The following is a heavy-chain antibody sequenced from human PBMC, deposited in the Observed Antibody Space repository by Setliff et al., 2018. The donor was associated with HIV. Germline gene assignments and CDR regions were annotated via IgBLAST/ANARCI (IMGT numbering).Heavy chain of an antibody. Sequence: SETLALTCAVYGASLSGYYWAWLRQSPGTGLEWIGEIDHSGITNYNPTLKSRVTISTDTAKNQFSLRLNSVTAADTAVYYCARVRLRVPHSIFDSWGQGALVTVSS. J-gene: IGHJ5*01. D-gene: IGHD2-2*01. CDR2: IDHSGIT. V-gene: IGHV4-34*01. CDR1: GASLSGYY. CDR3: ARVRLRVPHSIFDS.